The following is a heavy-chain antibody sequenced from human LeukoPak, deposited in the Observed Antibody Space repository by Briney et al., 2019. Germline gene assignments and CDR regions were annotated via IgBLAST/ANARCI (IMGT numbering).Heavy chain of an antibody. D-gene: IGHD3-3*01. V-gene: IGHV1-8*03. CDR2: MNPNSGNT. CDR3: ARSYDFWSGYYLY. J-gene: IGHJ4*02. Sequence: ASVNVSCKASGYTFTIYDINWVRQATGQGLEWMGWMNPNSGNTGYAQKFRGRVTITRNTSISTAYMELSSLRSEDTAVYYCARSYDFWSGYYLYWGQGTLVTVSS. CDR1: GYTFTIYD.